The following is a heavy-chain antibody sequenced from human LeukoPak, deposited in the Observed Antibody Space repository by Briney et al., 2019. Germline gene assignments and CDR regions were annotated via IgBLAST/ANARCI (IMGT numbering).Heavy chain of an antibody. V-gene: IGHV4-61*02. CDR3: ARGGWGFDP. J-gene: IGHJ5*02. CDR2: IYTSGST. CDR1: GGSINSGSYY. Sequence: SETLSLTCTVSGGSINSGSYYWSWVRQPAGKGLEWIGRIYTSGSTNYNPSLESRVAMSMDTSKNQFSLKLNSVTAADTAIYYCARGGWGFDPWGQGTLVTVSS. D-gene: IGHD1-26*01.